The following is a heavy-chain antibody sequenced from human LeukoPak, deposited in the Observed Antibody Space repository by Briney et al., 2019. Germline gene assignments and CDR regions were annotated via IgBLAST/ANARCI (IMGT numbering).Heavy chain of an antibody. V-gene: IGHV3-66*01. Sequence: GGSLRLSCAASGFTVSSNYMSWVRQAPGKRLEWVSVIYSGGSTYYADSVKGRFTISRDNSKNTLYLQMNSLGAEDTAVYYCAREGSGYSFDYWGQGTLVTVSS. D-gene: IGHD5-12*01. CDR2: IYSGGST. CDR1: GFTVSSNY. J-gene: IGHJ4*02. CDR3: AREGSGYSFDY.